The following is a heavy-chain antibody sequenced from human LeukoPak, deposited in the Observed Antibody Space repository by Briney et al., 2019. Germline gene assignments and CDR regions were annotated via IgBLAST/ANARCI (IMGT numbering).Heavy chain of an antibody. V-gene: IGHV4-59*01. CDR1: GGSISSYY. D-gene: IGHD2-2*02. Sequence: SETLSLTCTVSGGSISSYYWSWIRQPPGKGLEWIGYIYYSGSTNYNPSLKSRVTISVDTSKNQFSLKLSSVTAADTAVYYCARAHVVPAAIGYYYYYMDVWGKGTTVTVSS. CDR3: ARAHVVPAAIGYYYYYMDV. J-gene: IGHJ6*03. CDR2: IYYSGST.